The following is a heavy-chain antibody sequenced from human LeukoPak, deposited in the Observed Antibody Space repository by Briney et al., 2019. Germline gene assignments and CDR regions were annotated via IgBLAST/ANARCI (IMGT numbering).Heavy chain of an antibody. J-gene: IGHJ4*02. CDR1: GFTFSKHT. CDR2: ISGSSDTI. CDR3: ARTGTPLDY. V-gene: IGHV3-48*01. D-gene: IGHD1-1*01. Sequence: GGSLRLSCAASGFTFSKHTMHWVRQAPGKGLEWVSDISGSSDTIYYADSVKGRFTISRDNAKNSLYLQMNSLRAEDTAVYYCARTGTPLDYWGQGTLVTVSS.